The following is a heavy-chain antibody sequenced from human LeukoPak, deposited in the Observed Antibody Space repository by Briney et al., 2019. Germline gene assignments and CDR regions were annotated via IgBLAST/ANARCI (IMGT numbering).Heavy chain of an antibody. CDR3: AKGAGYSYGSYPDY. CDR2: ISGDGGST. D-gene: IGHD5-18*01. V-gene: IGHV3-43*02. CDR1: GFTFDDYA. Sequence: PGGSLRLSCAASGFTFDDYAMHWVRQVPGKGLEWVSLISGDGGSTYYADSVKGRFTISRDNSKNSLYMQMNSLRTEDTALYYCAKGAGYSYGSYPDYWGQGTLVTVSS. J-gene: IGHJ4*02.